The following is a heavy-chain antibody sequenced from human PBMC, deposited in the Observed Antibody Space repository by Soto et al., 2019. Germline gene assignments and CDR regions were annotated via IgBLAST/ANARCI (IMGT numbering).Heavy chain of an antibody. CDR1: GGSISSGDYY. CDR3: ARGAHRRYYGSGSYSKLYYFDY. J-gene: IGHJ4*02. V-gene: IGHV4-30-4*01. CDR2: IYYSGST. D-gene: IGHD3-10*01. Sequence: QVQLQESGPGLVKPSQTLSLTCTVSGGSISSGDYYWSWIRQPPGKGLEWIGYIYYSGSTYYNPSLKSRVTISVDTSKTHCSLKLSPVTAADPAEYYCARGAHRRYYGSGSYSKLYYFDYWGQGTLVTVSS.